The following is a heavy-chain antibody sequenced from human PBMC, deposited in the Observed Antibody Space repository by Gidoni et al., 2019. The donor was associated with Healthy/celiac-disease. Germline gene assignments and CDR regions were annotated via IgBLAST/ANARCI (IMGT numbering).Heavy chain of an antibody. CDR2: ISSSSSTI. CDR1: GSTFSSYR. V-gene: IGHV3-48*01. D-gene: IGHD6-13*01. J-gene: IGHJ4*02. CDR3: AREADLAAASSYFDY. Sequence: EVQLVESGGGLVQPGGSLTLSCAASGSTFSSYRMNWVRQAPGKGLEWVSYISSSSSTIYYADSVKGRFTISRDNAKNSLYLQMNSLRAEDTAVYYCAREADLAAASSYFDYWGQGTLVTVSS.